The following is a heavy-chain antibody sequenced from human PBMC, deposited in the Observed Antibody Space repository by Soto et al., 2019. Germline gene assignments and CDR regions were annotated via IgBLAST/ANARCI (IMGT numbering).Heavy chain of an antibody. V-gene: IGHV4-34*01. Sequence: SETLSLTCAVYGGSFSGYYWSWIRQPPGKGLEWIGEVNHSGSTNYNPSLKSRVTISVDTSKNQFSLKLSSVTAADTAVYYCARGRVSSSWYLFAPWGQGTLVTVSS. CDR2: VNHSGST. D-gene: IGHD6-13*01. CDR1: GGSFSGYY. J-gene: IGHJ5*02. CDR3: ARGRVSSSWYLFAP.